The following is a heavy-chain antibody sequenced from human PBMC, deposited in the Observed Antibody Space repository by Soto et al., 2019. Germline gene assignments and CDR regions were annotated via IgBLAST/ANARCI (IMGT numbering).Heavy chain of an antibody. Sequence: QVQLQESGPGLVKPSQTLSLTCSVSGGSITSGGFYWSWIRQHPGKGLEWIAYIFHSGSTDYNPSLKSRVIISADTSKNHFSLKLTSVTAADTAVYYCVRGGIAGNWFDPWGQGTLVTVSS. CDR2: IFHSGST. D-gene: IGHD6-13*01. CDR1: GGSITSGGFY. CDR3: VRGGIAGNWFDP. J-gene: IGHJ5*02. V-gene: IGHV4-31*03.